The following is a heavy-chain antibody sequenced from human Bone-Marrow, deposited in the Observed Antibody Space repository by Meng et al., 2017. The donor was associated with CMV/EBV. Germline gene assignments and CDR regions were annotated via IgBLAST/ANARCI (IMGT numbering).Heavy chain of an antibody. CDR1: GGTFSSHT. CDR3: ARERVEQQLVSGTEGMDV. CDR2: INPSGGST. Sequence: ASVKVSCKASGGTFSSHTMSWVRQAPGQGLEWMGIINPSGGSTSYAQKFQGRVTMTRDTSTSTVYMELSSLRSEDTAVYYCARERVEQQLVSGTEGMDVWGQGTTVTVSS. J-gene: IGHJ6*01. V-gene: IGHV1-46*01. D-gene: IGHD6-13*01.